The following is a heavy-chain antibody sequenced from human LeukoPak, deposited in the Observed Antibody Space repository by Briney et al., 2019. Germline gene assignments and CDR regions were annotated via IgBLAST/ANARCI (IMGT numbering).Heavy chain of an antibody. CDR3: ARGIPYGAFDM. CDR1: GGSMGNFY. Sequence: PSETLSLTCTVSGGSMGNFYWSWTRQSAGKGLEWIGRIYSSGTTNYNPSLKSRVTMSVDTSKNQFSLKLNSVTAADTAVYYCARGIPYGAFDMWGQGTMVTVSS. V-gene: IGHV4-4*07. CDR2: IYSSGTT. D-gene: IGHD4-17*01. J-gene: IGHJ3*02.